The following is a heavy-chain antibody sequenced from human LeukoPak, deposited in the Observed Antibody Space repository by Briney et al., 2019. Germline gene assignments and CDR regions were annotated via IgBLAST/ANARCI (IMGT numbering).Heavy chain of an antibody. CDR2: ISNGGGRI. D-gene: IGHD5-18*01. CDR3: AKNERREYTYSLDY. J-gene: IGHJ4*02. V-gene: IGHV3-23*01. CDR1: GFTVSSNY. Sequence: GGSLRLSCAASGFTVSSNYMSWVRQAPGKGLEWVSSISNGGGRIYYVDSVKGRFTISRDSSKDTVYLQMDSLRAEDTAIYYCAKNERREYTYSLDYWGQGTLVTVSS.